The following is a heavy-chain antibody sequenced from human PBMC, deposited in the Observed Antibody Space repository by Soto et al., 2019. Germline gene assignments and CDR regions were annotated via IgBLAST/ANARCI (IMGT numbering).Heavy chain of an antibody. CDR3: ARVEGPGLSSWFPYFDY. V-gene: IGHV4-59*01. CDR2: IYYSGST. Sequence: SETLSLTCTVSGGSISSYYWSWIRQPPGKGLEWIGYIYYSGSTNYNPSLKSRVTISVDTSKNQFSLKLSSVTAADTAVYYCARVEGPGLSSWFPYFDYWGQGTLVTVSS. D-gene: IGHD6-13*01. CDR1: GGSISSYY. J-gene: IGHJ4*02.